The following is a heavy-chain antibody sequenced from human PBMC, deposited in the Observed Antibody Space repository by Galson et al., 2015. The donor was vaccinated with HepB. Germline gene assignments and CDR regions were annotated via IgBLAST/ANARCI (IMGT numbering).Heavy chain of an antibody. CDR2: IYSGGST. V-gene: IGHV3-66*01. CDR1: GFTVSSNY. D-gene: IGHD3-10*01. Sequence: SLRLSCAASGFTVSSNYMSWVRQAPGKRLEWVSVIYSGGSTYYADSVKGRFTISRDNSKNTLYLQMNSLRAEDTAVYYCARDRISRGAFDIWGQGTMVTVSS. J-gene: IGHJ3*02. CDR3: ARDRISRGAFDI.